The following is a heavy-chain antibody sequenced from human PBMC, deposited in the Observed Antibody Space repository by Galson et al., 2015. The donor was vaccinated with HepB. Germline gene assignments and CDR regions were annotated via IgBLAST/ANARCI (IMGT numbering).Heavy chain of an antibody. CDR1: GFIFSNYA. CDR3: ARLNPRRGTLDAFDI. D-gene: IGHD3-16*01. V-gene: IGHV3-23*01. CDR2: IKGGGGTS. Sequence: SLRLACAASGFIFSNYAMSWVRQAPGEGLEWVSIIKGGGGTSYYADPVKGRLTISRDNSQNTLFLPMNSLRVEDTDVYYCARLNPRRGTLDAFDIWGQGTIVTVSS. J-gene: IGHJ3*02.